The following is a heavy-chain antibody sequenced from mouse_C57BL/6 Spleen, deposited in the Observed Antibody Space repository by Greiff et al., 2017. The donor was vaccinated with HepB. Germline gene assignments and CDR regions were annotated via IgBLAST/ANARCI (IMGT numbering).Heavy chain of an antibody. CDR1: GYTFTDYY. J-gene: IGHJ4*01. D-gene: IGHD1-1*01. CDR2: INPYNGGT. CDR3: ARGYGSSYPLYYAMDY. V-gene: IGHV1-19*01. Sequence: EVQLQQSGPVLVKPGASVKMSCKASGYTFTDYYMNWVKQSHGKSLEWIGVINPYNGGTSYNQKFKGKATLTVDKSSSTAYMELNSLTSEDSAVYYCARGYGSSYPLYYAMDYWGQGTSVTVSS.